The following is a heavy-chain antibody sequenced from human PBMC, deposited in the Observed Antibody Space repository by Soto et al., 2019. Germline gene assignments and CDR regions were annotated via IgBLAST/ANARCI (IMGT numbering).Heavy chain of an antibody. CDR1: GGTFSSYA. CDR3: ARDPPGHYFDY. CDR2: IIPIFGTA. Sequence: GASVKVSCKASGGTFSSYAISWVRQAPGQGLEWMGGIIPIFGTANYAQKFQGRVTITADESASTAYMELSSLRSEDTAVYYCARDPPGHYFDYWGQGTLVTVSS. V-gene: IGHV1-69*13. J-gene: IGHJ4*02.